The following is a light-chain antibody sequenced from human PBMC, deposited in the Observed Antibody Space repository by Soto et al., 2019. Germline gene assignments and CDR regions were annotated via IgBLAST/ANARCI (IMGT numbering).Light chain of an antibody. J-gene: IGKJ1*01. CDR1: QSVSSN. CDR3: QHYHHLPPCT. V-gene: IGKV3-15*01. CDR2: GAS. Sequence: EIVMTQSPATLSVSPGERATLSCRASQSVSSNLAWYQQKPGQAPRLLIYGASTMATGIPARFSGSGSGTEFALIISSLQSEDFAVYYCQHYHHLPPCTFGQVTKVEI.